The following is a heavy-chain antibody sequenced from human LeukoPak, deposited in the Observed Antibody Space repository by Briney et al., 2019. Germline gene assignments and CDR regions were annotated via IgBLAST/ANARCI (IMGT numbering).Heavy chain of an antibody. J-gene: IGHJ4*02. D-gene: IGHD2-21*02. V-gene: IGHV3-23*01. Sequence: PGGSLRLSCAASKFTFSSFSLTWFRQAPGKGLEWVSLISGSGGTTHYADSVRGRFTISRDNSKNTLYLQMNALGVGDTAVYYCAAEATSCSAACYSLSDFWGQGTLVTVSS. CDR1: KFTFSSFS. CDR3: AAEATSCSAACYSLSDF. CDR2: ISGSGGTT.